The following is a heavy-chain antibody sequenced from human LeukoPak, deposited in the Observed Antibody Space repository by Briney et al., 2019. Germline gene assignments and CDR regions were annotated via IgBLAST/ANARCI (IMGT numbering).Heavy chain of an antibody. CDR2: VYYSGST. J-gene: IGHJ4*02. CDR3: ARVTVGASWFDY. V-gene: IGHV4-61*01. D-gene: IGHD1-26*01. Sequence: SETLSLTCTVSGGSVSSGSYYWSWIRQPPGKGLEWIGYVYYSGSTNYNPSLKSRVTISVDTSKNQFSLKLSSVTAADTAVYYCARVTVGASWFDYWGQGTLVTVSS. CDR1: GGSVSSGSYY.